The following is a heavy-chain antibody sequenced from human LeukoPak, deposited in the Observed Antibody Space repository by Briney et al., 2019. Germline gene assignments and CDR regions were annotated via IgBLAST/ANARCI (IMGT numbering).Heavy chain of an antibody. V-gene: IGHV3-74*01. CDR2: IVSDGSST. CDR3: VRDWYSIEY. Sequence: GGSLRLSCAASGFTFSNYWMHWVRQAPGKGLVWASRIVSDGSSTNYADSVKGRFTISRDNAKNTLYLQMNSLRVEDTAVYYCVRDWYSIEYWGQGTLVTVSS. J-gene: IGHJ4*02. D-gene: IGHD6-13*01. CDR1: GFTFSNYW.